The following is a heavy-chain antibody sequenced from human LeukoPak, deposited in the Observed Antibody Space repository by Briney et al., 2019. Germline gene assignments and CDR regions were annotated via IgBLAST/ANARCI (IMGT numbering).Heavy chain of an antibody. CDR2: IPYDGSDK. D-gene: IGHD3-10*01. Sequence: GGSPRLSCAASGFTFSNSAMHWVRQAPGKGLEWVAAIPYDGSDKYYADSVKGRFTISRDNSQNTLYLQMDSLSVEDTAVYHCAKSRGSGTYYHPFDYWGQGTLVTVSS. J-gene: IGHJ4*02. CDR1: GFTFSNSA. CDR3: AKSRGSGTYYHPFDY. V-gene: IGHV3-30*18.